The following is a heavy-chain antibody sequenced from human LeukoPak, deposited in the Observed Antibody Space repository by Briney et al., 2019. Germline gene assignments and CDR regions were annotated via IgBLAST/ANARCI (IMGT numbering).Heavy chain of an antibody. CDR3: ATTKQARRYFDY. Sequence: PSETLSLTCTVSGGSISSYYWSWIRQPPGKGLGWIGYIYTSGSTNYNPSLKSRVTISVDTSKNQFSLKLSSVTAADTAVYYCATTKQARRYFDYWGQGTLVTVSS. CDR2: IYTSGST. D-gene: IGHD1-1*01. V-gene: IGHV4-4*09. CDR1: GGSISSYY. J-gene: IGHJ4*02.